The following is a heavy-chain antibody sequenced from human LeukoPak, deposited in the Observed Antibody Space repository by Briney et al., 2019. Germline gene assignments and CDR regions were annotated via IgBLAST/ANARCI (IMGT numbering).Heavy chain of an antibody. CDR2: MNPSGGST. J-gene: IGHJ4*02. CDR3: AREEPHLPYYYDSSGYSPFDY. Sequence: ASVKVSCKASGYTFTSYYMHWVRQAPGQGLEWMGIMNPSGGSTSYAQKFQGTVTMTRDTSTSTVYMELSSLRSEDTAVYYCAREEPHLPYYYDSSGYSPFDYWGQGTLVTVSS. V-gene: IGHV1-46*01. CDR1: GYTFTSYY. D-gene: IGHD3-22*01.